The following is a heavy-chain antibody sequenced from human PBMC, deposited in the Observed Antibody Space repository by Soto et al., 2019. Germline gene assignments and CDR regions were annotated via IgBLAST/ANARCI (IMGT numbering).Heavy chain of an antibody. J-gene: IGHJ4*02. CDR1: GYTFSKDD. D-gene: IGHD1-26*01. CDR3: VTASGSNWPFEY. V-gene: IGHV1-46*01. Sequence: ASVKVSRKASGYTFSKDDIHWVRQAPGQGPEWMGIINPSDGRTTYTQKFQGRVTMIRDTSTSTVYMELSSLRPEDTAVYYCVTASGSNWPFEYWGRGALVTVSS. CDR2: INPSDGRT.